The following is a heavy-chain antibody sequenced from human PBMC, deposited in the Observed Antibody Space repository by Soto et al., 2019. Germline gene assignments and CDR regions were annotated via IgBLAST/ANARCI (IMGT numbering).Heavy chain of an antibody. J-gene: IGHJ4*02. CDR2: INPNTGGA. D-gene: IGHD6-6*01. CDR1: GYTFTGYF. V-gene: IGHV1-2*02. Sequence: ASVKVSCKASGYTFTGYFMHWLRQAPGQGLEWMGWINPNTGGANYAQKFQDRVTMTRDTSTNTAYMEMNRLRSDDTAVYYCARSLSTISARPDYWGQGTLVTVSS. CDR3: ARSLSTISARPDY.